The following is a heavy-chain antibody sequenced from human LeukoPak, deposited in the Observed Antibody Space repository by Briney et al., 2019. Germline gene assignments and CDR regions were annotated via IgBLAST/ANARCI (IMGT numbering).Heavy chain of an antibody. CDR1: GYSFTNYA. CDR3: ARAFQSLGGLSLPDY. V-gene: IGHV7-4-1*02. J-gene: IGHJ4*02. D-gene: IGHD3-16*02. CDR2: IHPSTGNP. Sequence: ASVKVSCKASGYSFTNYAMNWVRQAPGQGLEWMGWIHPSTGNPTYAQGLTGRFVFSLDTSVSTTYLQISSLKAEDTAVYFRARAFQSLGGLSLPDYWGQGTLLTVSS.